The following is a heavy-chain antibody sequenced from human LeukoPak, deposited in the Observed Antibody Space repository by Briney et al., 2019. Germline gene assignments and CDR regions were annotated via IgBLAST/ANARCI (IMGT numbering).Heavy chain of an antibody. CDR1: GFTFSSYG. J-gene: IGHJ4*02. CDR3: ARDDIVVVPAAIHRNVVY. Sequence: PGGSLRLSCAASGFTFSSYGMRWVRQAPGKGLEWVAVIWYDGSNKYYADSVKGRFTISRDNSKNTLYLQMNSLRAEDTAVYYCARDDIVVVPAAIHRNVVYWGQGTLVTVSS. V-gene: IGHV3-33*01. CDR2: IWYDGSNK. D-gene: IGHD2-2*02.